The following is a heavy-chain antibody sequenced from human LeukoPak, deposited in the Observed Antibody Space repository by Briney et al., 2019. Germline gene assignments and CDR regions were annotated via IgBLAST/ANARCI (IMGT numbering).Heavy chain of an antibody. V-gene: IGHV3-74*01. D-gene: IGHD3-16*01. Sequence: GGSLRLSCAASGFTFSSYWMHWVRQGPGKGLVWVSRISTDGSSTDYADSVKGRFTISRENAKNTLYLQMNSLRAEGTAVYYCARTRTLPIAGGFDTWGQGSLVTVSS. CDR2: ISTDGSST. CDR3: ARTRTLPIAGGFDT. J-gene: IGHJ5*02. CDR1: GFTFSSYW.